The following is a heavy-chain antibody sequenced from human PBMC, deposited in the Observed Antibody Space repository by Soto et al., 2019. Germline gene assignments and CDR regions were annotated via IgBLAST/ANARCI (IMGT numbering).Heavy chain of an antibody. CDR1: GGSFSGYY. Sequence: SETLSLTCAVYGGSFSGYYWSWIRQPPGKGLEWIGEINHSGSTNYNPSLKSRVTISVATSKNQFSLKLTSVTAADTAVYYCARGLSRSDSSGYYFSNWFDPWGQGTLVTVSS. CDR3: ARGLSRSDSSGYYFSNWFDP. CDR2: INHSGST. D-gene: IGHD3-22*01. J-gene: IGHJ5*02. V-gene: IGHV4-34*01.